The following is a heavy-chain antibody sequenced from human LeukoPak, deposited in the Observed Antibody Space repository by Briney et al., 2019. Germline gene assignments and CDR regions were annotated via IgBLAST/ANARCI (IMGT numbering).Heavy chain of an antibody. Sequence: SDTLSLTCAVFGYSISSGYYWGWIRQPPGKGLEWIGSMYHSGSTYYNPSLKSRVIISVDTSKNQFSLRLRSVTAADTAVYYCARHSAVYYGSGKDYWGQGTLVTVSS. CDR1: GYSISSGYY. CDR2: MYHSGST. V-gene: IGHV4-38-2*01. J-gene: IGHJ4*02. CDR3: ARHSAVYYGSGKDY. D-gene: IGHD3-10*01.